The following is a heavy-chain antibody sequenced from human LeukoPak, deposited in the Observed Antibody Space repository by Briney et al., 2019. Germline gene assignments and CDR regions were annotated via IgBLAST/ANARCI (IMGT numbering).Heavy chain of an antibody. CDR1: GFTFSNAW. J-gene: IGHJ4*02. CDR2: IRGSNRGT. Sequence: PGGSLRLSCAASGFTFSNAWMSWVRQAPGKGLEWVSSIRGSNRGTYYADSARGRFTISRDNSKNMVYLEINSLRAEDTAVFYCAKDSLSGSYGYWGQGTLVTASS. V-gene: IGHV3-23*01. CDR3: AKDSLSGSYGY. D-gene: IGHD1-26*01.